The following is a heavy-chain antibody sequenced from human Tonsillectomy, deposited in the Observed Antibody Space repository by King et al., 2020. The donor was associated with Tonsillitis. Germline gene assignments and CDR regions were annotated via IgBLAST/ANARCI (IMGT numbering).Heavy chain of an antibody. J-gene: IGHJ6*02. CDR1: RSYA. CDR2: ISYDGSNK. D-gene: IGHD3-3*01. V-gene: IGHV3-30*04. CDR3: ARSLPRITIVGVARYYYGMDV. Sequence: RSYAMHWVRQAPGKGLEWVAVISYDGSNKYYADSVKGRVTISRDNSKNTLYLQMKSLRAEDTAVYYCARSLPRITIVGVARYYYGMDVWGQGTTVIV.